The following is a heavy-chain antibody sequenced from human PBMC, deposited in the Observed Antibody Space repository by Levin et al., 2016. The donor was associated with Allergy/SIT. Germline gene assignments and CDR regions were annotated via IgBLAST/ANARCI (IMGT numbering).Heavy chain of an antibody. Sequence: WVRQAPGQGLEWMGRINPSGGGATSYAQKFQGRVAMTRDTSTSTVYMELSSLRSDDTAIYYCARDVWGTYRYFDYWGQGTLVTVSS. CDR3: ARDVWGTYRYFDY. CDR2: INPSGGGAT. J-gene: IGHJ4*02. V-gene: IGHV1-46*01. D-gene: IGHD3-16*02.